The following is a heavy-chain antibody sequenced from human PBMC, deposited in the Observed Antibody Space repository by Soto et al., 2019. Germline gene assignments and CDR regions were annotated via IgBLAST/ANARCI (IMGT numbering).Heavy chain of an antibody. Sequence: GGSLRLSCAASGFTFSSYAMSWVRQAPGKGLEWVSSISSSSSYIYYADSVKGRFTISRDNAKNSLYLQMNSLRAEDTAVYYCARFLDYGGNSYFDYWGQGTLVTVSS. V-gene: IGHV3-21*01. CDR2: ISSSSSYI. CDR1: GFTFSSYA. CDR3: ARFLDYGGNSYFDY. D-gene: IGHD4-17*01. J-gene: IGHJ4*02.